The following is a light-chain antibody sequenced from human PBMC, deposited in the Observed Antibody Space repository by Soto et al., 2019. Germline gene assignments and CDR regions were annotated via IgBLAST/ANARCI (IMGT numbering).Light chain of an antibody. V-gene: IGKV3-20*01. CDR2: GAS. CDR3: QQYGSSLFT. J-gene: IGKJ3*01. Sequence: EIVLTQSPGTLSLSPGEGATLSCRACQSVSSRYLAWYQQRPGQAPRLLIYGASSRATDIPDRFSGGGSGTDFTLTISRLEPEDFAVYYCQQYGSSLFTFGPGTKVDIK. CDR1: QSVSSRY.